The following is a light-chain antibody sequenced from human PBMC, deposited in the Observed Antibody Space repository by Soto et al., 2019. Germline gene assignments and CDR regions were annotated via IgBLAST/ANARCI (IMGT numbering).Light chain of an antibody. CDR2: ASS. V-gene: IGKV1-6*01. CDR1: QTTNNY. J-gene: IGKJ1*01. CDR3: LQEYNYPRT. Sequence: IQMTQSPSSLSASVGDTFTVTCRASQTTNNYLNWYQLKPGKAPKLLIYASSNLHSGVPSRFSGSGSGTDFTLTINNLQAEDFATYYCLQEYNYPRTFGQGTKVDIK.